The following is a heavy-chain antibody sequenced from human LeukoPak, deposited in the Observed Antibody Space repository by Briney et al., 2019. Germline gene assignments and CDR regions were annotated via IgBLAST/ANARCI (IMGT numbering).Heavy chain of an antibody. D-gene: IGHD3-3*01. Sequence: GGSLRLSCATSGFNLRASAMYWVRQAPGKGLEWVAVISYDANNKDFADSVKGRFTISRDNSKNTLYLQMNSLRAEDTAVYYCARDYRITIFGGLNWFDPWGQGTLVTVSS. CDR3: ARDYRITIFGGLNWFDP. V-gene: IGHV3-30-3*01. CDR2: ISYDANNK. J-gene: IGHJ5*02. CDR1: GFNLRASA.